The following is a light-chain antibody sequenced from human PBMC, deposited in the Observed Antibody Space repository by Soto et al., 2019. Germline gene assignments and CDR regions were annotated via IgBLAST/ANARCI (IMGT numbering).Light chain of an antibody. Sequence: IVLTQSPATLSLSPGEIATLSCRASQSISTYLAWYQQKPGQAPRLLIYDVSKRAAGVPARFSGSGSGTDFTLTISSLEPEDFAVYYCQQRSNWPPGLTFGGGTKVEI. CDR2: DVS. V-gene: IGKV3-11*01. J-gene: IGKJ4*01. CDR1: QSISTY. CDR3: QQRSNWPPGLT.